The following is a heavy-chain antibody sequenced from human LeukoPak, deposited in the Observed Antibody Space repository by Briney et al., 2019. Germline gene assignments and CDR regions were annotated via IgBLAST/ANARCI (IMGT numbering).Heavy chain of an antibody. V-gene: IGHV3-48*03. D-gene: IGHD3-3*01. CDR3: ARDQRFLEWLNPLDY. CDR2: ISSSGSTI. CDR1: GFTFSSYE. Sequence: PGGSLRLSCAASGFTFSSYEMNWVRQAPGRGVEWVSYISSSGSTIYYADSVKGRFTISRDNAKNSLYLQMNSLRAEDTAVYYCARDQRFLEWLNPLDYWGQGTLVTVSS. J-gene: IGHJ4*02.